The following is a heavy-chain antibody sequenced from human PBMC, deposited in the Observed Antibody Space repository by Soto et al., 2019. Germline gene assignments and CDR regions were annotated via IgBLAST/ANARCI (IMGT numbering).Heavy chain of an antibody. CDR3: ARGEGTVTTYYYYYGMDV. Sequence: SVKVSCKASGGTFSSYAISWVRQAPGQGLEWMGGIIPIFGTANYAQKFQGRVTITADESTSTAYMELSSLRSEDTAVYYCARGEGTVTTYYYYYGMDVWGQGTTVTVSS. J-gene: IGHJ6*02. V-gene: IGHV1-69*13. CDR2: IIPIFGTA. D-gene: IGHD4-4*01. CDR1: GGTFSSYA.